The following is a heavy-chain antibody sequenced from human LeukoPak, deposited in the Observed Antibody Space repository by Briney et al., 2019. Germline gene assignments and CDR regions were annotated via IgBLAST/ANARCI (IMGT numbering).Heavy chain of an antibody. CDR2: IWYDGSNK. CDR3: ARGSGVVITHFDY. CDR1: GFTFSGYG. J-gene: IGHJ4*02. Sequence: GGSLRLSCAASGFTFSGYGMHWVRQAPGKGLEWVAVIWYDGSNKYYADSVKGRFTISRDNSKNTLYLQMNSLRAEDTAVYYCARGSGVVITHFDYWGQGTLVTVSS. V-gene: IGHV3-33*01. D-gene: IGHD3-3*01.